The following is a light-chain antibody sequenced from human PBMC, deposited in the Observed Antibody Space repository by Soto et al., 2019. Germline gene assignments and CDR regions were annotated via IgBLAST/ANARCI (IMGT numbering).Light chain of an antibody. J-gene: IGKJ5*01. CDR3: QQYNRLIT. CDR2: DAS. Sequence: DIQMTQSPSTLSASVGDSVTITCRASQNIRNWLAWYQQKPGKAPNPLIYDASSLESGVSSRFSGSGYGTDFTLSINNLQPDDFATYYCQQYNRLITFGQGTRLEIK. V-gene: IGKV1-5*01. CDR1: QNIRNW.